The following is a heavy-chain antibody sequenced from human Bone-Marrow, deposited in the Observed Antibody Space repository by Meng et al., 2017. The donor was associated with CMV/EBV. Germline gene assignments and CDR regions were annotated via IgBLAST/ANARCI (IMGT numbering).Heavy chain of an antibody. CDR2: IIPILGIA. V-gene: IGHV1-69*04. CDR3: ARDGGHDYRYYYYGMDV. CDR1: GGTFSSYA. J-gene: IGHJ6*02. D-gene: IGHD4-11*01. Sequence: SVKVSCKASGGTFSSYAIIWVRQAPGQGLEWMGRIIPILGIANYAQKFQGRVTITADKSTSTAYMELSSLRSEDTAVYYCARDGGHDYRYYYYGMDVWGQGTTVTVSS.